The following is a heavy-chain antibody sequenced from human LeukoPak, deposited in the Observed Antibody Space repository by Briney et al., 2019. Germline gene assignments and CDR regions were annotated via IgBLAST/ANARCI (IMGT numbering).Heavy chain of an antibody. J-gene: IGHJ4*02. Sequence: PSETLSLTCTVSGGSISSRSYYWGWIRQPPGKGLEWIGNIYYSGSTYYNASLKSRVTISVDTSENQFSLKLKSVTAADTAVYYCARQSLYPLPDYWGPGTLVTVSS. CDR2: IYYSGST. D-gene: IGHD3-16*01. CDR3: ARQSLYPLPDY. V-gene: IGHV4-39*01. CDR1: GGSISSRSYY.